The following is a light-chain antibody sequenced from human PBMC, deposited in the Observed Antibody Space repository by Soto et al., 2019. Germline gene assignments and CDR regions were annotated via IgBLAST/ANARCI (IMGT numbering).Light chain of an antibody. CDR3: SSYTSSHTVV. J-gene: IGLJ7*01. Sequence: QSALTQPASVSGSPGQSMSISCTGTSSDVGGYNFVSWYQQHPGKAPKLMIYDVTNPPSGVSDRFSGSKSGNTASLTISGLQAEDEADYYCSSYTSSHTVVFGGGTQLTVL. CDR2: DVT. V-gene: IGLV2-14*01. CDR1: SSDVGGYNF.